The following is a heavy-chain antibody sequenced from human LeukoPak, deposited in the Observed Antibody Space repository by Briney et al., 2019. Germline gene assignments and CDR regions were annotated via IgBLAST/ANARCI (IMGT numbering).Heavy chain of an antibody. CDR1: GFTFSGSA. V-gene: IGHV3-73*01. J-gene: IGHJ5*02. Sequence: PGWALKLSCAASGFTFSGSAIHWVRQSSGKGLEGVGQIDKKDKGYATATAYAASVKGRFTISRDDSINTAYLQMKRLKTEETALYDCPRDSGTYNSFDPWGQGTLVTVSS. D-gene: IGHD1-26*01. CDR2: IDKKDKGYATAT. CDR3: PRDSGTYNSFDP.